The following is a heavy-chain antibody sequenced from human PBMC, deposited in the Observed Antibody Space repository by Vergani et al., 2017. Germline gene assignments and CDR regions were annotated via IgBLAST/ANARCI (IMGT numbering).Heavy chain of an antibody. CDR1: GGSFNDYW. CDR2: IRSKANSYAT. J-gene: IGHJ6*03. V-gene: IGHV3-73*01. D-gene: IGHD4-23*01. Sequence: AQLQQWGAGLLKPSETLSLTCAIYGGSFNDYWWTWIRQPPGKGLEWVGRIRSKANSYATAYAASEKGRFTIARDDSKNTAYLQMNSLTTEDTAVYYCTRHPESYGGKGDYYYCMDVWGKGTTVTVSS. CDR3: TRHPESYGGKGDYYYCMDV.